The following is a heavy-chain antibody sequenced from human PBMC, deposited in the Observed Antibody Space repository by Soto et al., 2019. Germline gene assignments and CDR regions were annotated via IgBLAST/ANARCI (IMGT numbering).Heavy chain of an antibody. J-gene: IGHJ5*02. CDR1: GFTFTSSA. CDR3: AGGSAAAHQFWFAP. V-gene: IGHV1-58*01. Sequence: SVKVSCKASGFTFTSSAVQWVRQARGQRLEWIGWIVVGSGNTNYAQKFQERVTITRDMSTSTAYMELSSLRSEDTAVYYCAGGSAAAHQFWFAPWGQGTLVTVSS. D-gene: IGHD6-13*01. CDR2: IVVGSGNT.